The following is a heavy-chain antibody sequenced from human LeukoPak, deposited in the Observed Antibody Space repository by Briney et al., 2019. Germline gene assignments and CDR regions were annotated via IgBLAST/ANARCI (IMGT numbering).Heavy chain of an antibody. Sequence: PGGSLRLSCAASGFTFSSYAIHWVRQAPGKGLEWVAIISYDGNNKYYADSVKGRFTISRDNSKNTLYLQMTRLRPEDTALYYCAKYAVGETFFGDYWGQGTLVTVSS. D-gene: IGHD3-3*01. V-gene: IGHV3-30*04. J-gene: IGHJ4*02. CDR1: GFTFSSYA. CDR3: AKYAVGETFFGDY. CDR2: ISYDGNNK.